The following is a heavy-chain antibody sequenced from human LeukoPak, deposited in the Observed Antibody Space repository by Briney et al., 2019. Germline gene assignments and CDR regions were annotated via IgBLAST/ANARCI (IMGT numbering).Heavy chain of an antibody. D-gene: IGHD1-20*01. CDR2: ISSSSSYI. J-gene: IGHJ4*02. Sequence: GGSLRLSCAASGFTFSSYSMNWVRQAPGKGLEWVSSISSSSSYIYYADSVKGRFTISRDNAKNSLYLQMNSLRAEDTAVYYCARSSGAYNWNYIDYWGQGTLVTVSS. CDR1: GFTFSSYS. V-gene: IGHV3-21*01. CDR3: ARSSGAYNWNYIDY.